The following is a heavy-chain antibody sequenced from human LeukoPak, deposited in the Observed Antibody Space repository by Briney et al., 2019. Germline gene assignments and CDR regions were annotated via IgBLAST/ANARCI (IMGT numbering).Heavy chain of an antibody. Sequence: GGSLRLSCAASGFTFSSYSMNWVRQAPGKGLEWVSYISSSSSTIYYADSVKGRFTISRDNAKNSLYLQMNSLRAEDTAVYYCARDQGYSSSWSRGYWGQGTLVTVSS. CDR2: ISSSSSTI. CDR1: GFTFSSYS. J-gene: IGHJ4*02. V-gene: IGHV3-48*04. CDR3: ARDQGYSSSWSRGY. D-gene: IGHD6-13*01.